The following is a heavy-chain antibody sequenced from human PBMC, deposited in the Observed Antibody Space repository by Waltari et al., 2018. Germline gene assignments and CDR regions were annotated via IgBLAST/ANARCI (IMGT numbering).Heavy chain of an antibody. Sequence: QVQLQESGPGLVKPSETLSLTCAVSGGSISSSNWRSRIRQPPGKGMEWIGYIRDSSVRTYYNPSLKSRVTIPTATSKNQFSLKLSSVTAADTAVYYCARDTGAATFDYWGQGVLVTVSS. V-gene: IGHV4-4*02. CDR3: ARDTGAATFDY. CDR1: GGSISSSNW. D-gene: IGHD1-26*01. J-gene: IGHJ4*02. CDR2: RDSSVRT.